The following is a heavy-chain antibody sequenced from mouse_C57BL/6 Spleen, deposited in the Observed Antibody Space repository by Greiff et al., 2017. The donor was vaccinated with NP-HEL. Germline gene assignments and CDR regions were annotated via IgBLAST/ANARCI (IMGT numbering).Heavy chain of an antibody. CDR1: GFTFSDYG. CDR2: ISSGSSTI. V-gene: IGHV5-17*01. J-gene: IGHJ1*03. D-gene: IGHD4-1*01. Sequence: EVQVVESGGGLVKPGGSLKLSCAASGFTFSDYGMHWVRQAPEKGLEWVAYISSGSSTIYYADTVKGRFTISRDNAKNTLFLQMTSLRSEDTAMYYCASRTGTRHWYFDVWGTGTTVTVSS. CDR3: ASRTGTRHWYFDV.